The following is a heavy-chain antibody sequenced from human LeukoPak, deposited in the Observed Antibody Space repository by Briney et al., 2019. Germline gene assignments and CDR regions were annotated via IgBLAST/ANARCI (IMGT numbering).Heavy chain of an antibody. CDR3: ASGSAAYYDYVWGSYRGASDY. V-gene: IGHV1-8*01. CDR2: MNPNSGNT. D-gene: IGHD3-16*02. Sequence: GASVKVSCKASGYTFTSYDINWVRQATGQGLEWMGWMNPNSGNTGYAQKFQGRVTMTRNTSISTAYMELSSLRSEDTAVYYCASGSAAYYDYVWGSYRGASDYWGQGTLVTVSS. CDR1: GYTFTSYD. J-gene: IGHJ4*02.